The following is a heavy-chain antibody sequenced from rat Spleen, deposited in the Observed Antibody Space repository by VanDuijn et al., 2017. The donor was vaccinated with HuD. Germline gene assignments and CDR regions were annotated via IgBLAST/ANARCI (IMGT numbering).Heavy chain of an antibody. D-gene: IGHD1-9*01. V-gene: IGHV5-25*01. CDR1: GFTFSNYD. J-gene: IGHJ2*01. Sequence: EVQLVESGGGLVQPGRSLKLSCAASGFTFSNYDMAWVRQAPTKGLEWVASISPSGGSTYYRDSVKGRFTVSRDNAKSTLYLQMDSLRSEDTATYYCADRPAYGYNYWGQGVMVTVSS. CDR3: ADRPAYGYNY. CDR2: ISPSGGST.